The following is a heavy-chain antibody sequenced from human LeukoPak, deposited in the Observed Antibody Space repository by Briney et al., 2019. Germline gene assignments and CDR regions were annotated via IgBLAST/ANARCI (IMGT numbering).Heavy chain of an antibody. J-gene: IGHJ4*02. CDR3: ARGITIFGVALLGSFDY. CDR2: ISSSSSYI. Sequence: GGSLRLSCAASGFTFSSYSMNWVRQAPGKGLEWVSSISSSSSYIYYADSVKGRFTISRDNAKNSLYLQMNSLRAEDTAVYYCARGITIFGVALLGSFDYWGQGTLVTVSS. CDR1: GFTFSSYS. V-gene: IGHV3-21*01. D-gene: IGHD3-3*01.